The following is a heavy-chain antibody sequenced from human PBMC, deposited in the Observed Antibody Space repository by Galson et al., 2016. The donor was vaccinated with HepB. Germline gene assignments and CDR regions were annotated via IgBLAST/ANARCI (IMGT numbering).Heavy chain of an antibody. CDR3: VNGPLYSRSWYGYSDF. CDR1: GFSFDDYA. CDR2: ISWNSGSI. Sequence: SLRLSCAASGFSFDDYAMHWVRQVPGKGLEWVSGISWNSGSIGYADSVKGRFTISRDNAKNSLYLQMNSLRADDTALYYCVNGPLYSRSWYGYSDFWGQGTLVTVSS. V-gene: IGHV3-9*01. D-gene: IGHD6-13*01. J-gene: IGHJ4*02.